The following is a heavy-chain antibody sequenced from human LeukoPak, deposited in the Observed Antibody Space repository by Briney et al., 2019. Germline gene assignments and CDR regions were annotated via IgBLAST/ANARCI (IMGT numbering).Heavy chain of an antibody. CDR1: GFTFNSYG. D-gene: IGHD3-3*01. CDR2: IWYDGSNK. Sequence: PGGSLRLSCAASGFTFNSYGMHWVRQAPGKWLEWVAVIWYDGSNKYYADSVKGRFTISRDNSKNTLYLTINSLRAEDTGVYYCSKEGRDFRIGHPYYFDYWGQGTLVTVSS. J-gene: IGHJ4*02. V-gene: IGHV3-33*06. CDR3: SKEGRDFRIGHPYYFDY.